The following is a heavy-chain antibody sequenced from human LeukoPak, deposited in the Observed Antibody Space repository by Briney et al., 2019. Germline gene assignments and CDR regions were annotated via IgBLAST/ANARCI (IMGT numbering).Heavy chain of an antibody. CDR3: AREHLRGDYGVHRPRFDY. V-gene: IGHV3-7*01. CDR2: IKQDGSEK. J-gene: IGHJ4*02. Sequence: GGSLRLSCAASGFTFSSYWMSWVRQAPGKGLEWVANIKQDGSEKYYVDSVKSRFTISRDNAKNSLYLQMNSLRAEDTAVYYCAREHLRGDYGVHRPRFDYWGQGTLVTVSS. CDR1: GFTFSSYW. D-gene: IGHD4/OR15-4a*01.